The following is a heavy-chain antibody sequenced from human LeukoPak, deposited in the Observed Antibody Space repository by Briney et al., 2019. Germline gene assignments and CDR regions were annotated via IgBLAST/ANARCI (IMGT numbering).Heavy chain of an antibody. D-gene: IGHD3-10*01. Sequence: SETLSLTCTVSGGSISSYYWSWIRQPAGKGLEWIGRIYTSGSTNYNPSLKSRVTMSVDTSKNQFSLKLSSVTAADTAVYYCARAGLLWFGELFPYGMDVWGQGTTVTASS. CDR3: ARAGLLWFGELFPYGMDV. CDR1: GGSISSYY. J-gene: IGHJ6*02. V-gene: IGHV4-4*07. CDR2: IYTSGST.